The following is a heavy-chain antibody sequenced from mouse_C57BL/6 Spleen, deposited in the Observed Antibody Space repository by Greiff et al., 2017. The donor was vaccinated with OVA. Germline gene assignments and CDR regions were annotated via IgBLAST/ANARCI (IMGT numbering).Heavy chain of an antibody. CDR1: GYTFTDYY. D-gene: IGHD1-1*01. V-gene: IGHV1-26*01. Sequence: EVKLQQSGPELVKPGASVKISCKASGYTFTDYYMNWVKQSHGKSLEWIGDINPNNGGTSYNQKFKGKATLTVDKSSSTAYMELRSLTSEDSAVYYCARLTTVPHYYAMDYWGQGTSVTVSS. J-gene: IGHJ4*01. CDR3: ARLTTVPHYYAMDY. CDR2: INPNNGGT.